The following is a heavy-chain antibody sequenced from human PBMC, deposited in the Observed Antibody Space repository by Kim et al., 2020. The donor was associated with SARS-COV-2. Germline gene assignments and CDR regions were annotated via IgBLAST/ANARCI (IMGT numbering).Heavy chain of an antibody. D-gene: IGHD6-6*01. V-gene: IGHV4-34*01. CDR3: ARVCSSSSGAFDY. Sequence: YNSALKSRVTISVDASKNQFSLKLRSVTGADKAVDYCARVCSSSSGAFDYWGQGTLVTVSS. J-gene: IGHJ4*02.